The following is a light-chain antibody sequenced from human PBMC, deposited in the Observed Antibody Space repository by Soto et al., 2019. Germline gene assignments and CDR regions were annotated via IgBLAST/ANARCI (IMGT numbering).Light chain of an antibody. J-gene: IGLJ1*01. CDR2: DVS. CDR3: SSFTSRNTYV. V-gene: IGLV2-14*01. CDR1: SSDVGGYTF. Sequence: QSELSRPGSVSASPGQPIAISCTGTSSDVGGYTFVSWYQQHPGKAPKLMIYDVSNRPSGISNRFSGSKSGNTASLTISGLQAEDEADYYCSSFTSRNTYVFGTGTRSPS.